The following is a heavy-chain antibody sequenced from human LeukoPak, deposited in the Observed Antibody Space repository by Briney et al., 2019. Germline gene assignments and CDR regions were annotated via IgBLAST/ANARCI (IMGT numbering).Heavy chain of an antibody. D-gene: IGHD2-2*02. J-gene: IGHJ4*02. CDR3: ASRYCSSTSCYILY. CDR2: IYYSGST. Sequence: SETLSLTCTVSGGSISSGDYYWSWIRQPPGKGLEWIGYIYYSGSTYYNPSLKSRVTISVDTSKNQFSLKLSSVTAADTAVYYCASRYCSSTSCYILYWGQGTLVTVSS. V-gene: IGHV4-30-4*08. CDR1: GGSISSGDYY.